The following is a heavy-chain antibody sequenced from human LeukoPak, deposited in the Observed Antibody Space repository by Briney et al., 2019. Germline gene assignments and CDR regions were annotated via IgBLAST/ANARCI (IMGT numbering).Heavy chain of an antibody. J-gene: IGHJ5*02. CDR1: GGSFSGYY. V-gene: IGHV4-34*01. CDR3: ARGRRSLGYCSSTSCYNWFDP. D-gene: IGHD2-2*01. CDR2: INHSGST. Sequence: PSETLSLTCAVYGGSFSGYYWSWIRQPPGKGLEWIGEINHSGSTNYNPSLKSRVTISVDTSKNQFSLKLSSVTAADTAVYYCARGRRSLGYCSSTSCYNWFDPWGQGTLVTVSS.